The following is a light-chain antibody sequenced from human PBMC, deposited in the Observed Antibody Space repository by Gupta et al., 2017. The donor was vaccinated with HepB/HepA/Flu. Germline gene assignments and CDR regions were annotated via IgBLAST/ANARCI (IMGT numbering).Light chain of an antibody. CDR3: QQDDSWPLT. J-gene: IGKJ4*01. CDR1: QTIGTK. Sequence: EIVTTQYPATLSVSPGDRASLSCRASQTIGTKLAWYQQKPGQAPRLLIHGAPSMATGFPARFSGSGSGTEFTLTIRGLQSEAFAVYYCQQDDSWPLTFGGGTKVDIK. CDR2: GAP. V-gene: IGKV3-15*01.